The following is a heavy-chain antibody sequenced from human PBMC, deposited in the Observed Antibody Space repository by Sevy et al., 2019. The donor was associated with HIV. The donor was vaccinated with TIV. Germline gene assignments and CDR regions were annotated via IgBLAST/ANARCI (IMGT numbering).Heavy chain of an antibody. CDR1: GFTFSYYA. CDR3: ARDFYEFGDPRGFDY. CDR2: ISYDGSNK. Sequence: GGSLRLSCAASGFTFSYYAMHWVRQAPGKGLEWVALISYDGSNKYYADSVRGRFTISRDNSKNTLYLQMDSLRPEDTAVYYCARDFYEFGDPRGFDYWGQGTLDTVSS. J-gene: IGHJ4*02. D-gene: IGHD4-17*01. V-gene: IGHV3-30-3*01.